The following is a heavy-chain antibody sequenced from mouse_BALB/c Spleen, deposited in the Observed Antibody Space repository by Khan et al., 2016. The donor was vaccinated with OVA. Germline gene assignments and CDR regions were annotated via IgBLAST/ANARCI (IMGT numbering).Heavy chain of an antibody. CDR1: GYTFTDYA. J-gene: IGHJ3*01. Sequence: QVQLQQSGAELVRPGVSVKISCTASGYTFTDYAMHWVKQRHAKSLEWIGVISTNYGDADYNQKFQGKASMTVDRSSSTVYMELARLTSEDSAIYYCVRGGKFAYWGQWTLVTVSA. D-gene: IGHD1-1*02. V-gene: IGHV1S137*01. CDR3: VRGGKFAY. CDR2: ISTNYGDA.